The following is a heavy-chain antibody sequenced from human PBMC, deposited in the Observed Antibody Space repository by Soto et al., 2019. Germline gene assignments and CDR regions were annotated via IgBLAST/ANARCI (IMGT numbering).Heavy chain of an antibody. Sequence: SETLSLTCTVSGGSISSGGYYWSWIRQHPGKGLEWIGYIYYSGSTYYNPSLKSRVTISVDTSKNQFSLKLSSVTAADTAVYYCARPHGGYGENWFDPWGQGTLVTVSS. J-gene: IGHJ5*02. CDR2: IYYSGST. CDR3: ARPHGGYGENWFDP. V-gene: IGHV4-31*03. CDR1: GGSISSGGYY. D-gene: IGHD4-17*01.